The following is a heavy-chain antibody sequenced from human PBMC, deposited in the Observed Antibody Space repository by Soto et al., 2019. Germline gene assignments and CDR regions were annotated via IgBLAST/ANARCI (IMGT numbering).Heavy chain of an antibody. CDR2: ISVYNGNT. J-gene: IGHJ4*02. Sequence: QVHLVQSGPEVKQPGASVKVSCKASGYTFTSYSITWVRQAPGQGLEWMGWISVYNGNTKYAQDFQDRVTMTTDTSTNTAYMELRSLRSDDTAVYYCARDGVAVTTGISGYWGQGTLVTVSS. V-gene: IGHV1-18*01. D-gene: IGHD4-4*01. CDR3: ARDGVAVTTGISGY. CDR1: GYTFTSYS.